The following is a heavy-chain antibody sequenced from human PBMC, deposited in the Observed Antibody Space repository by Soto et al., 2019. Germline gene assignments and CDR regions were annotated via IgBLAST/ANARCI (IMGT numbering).Heavy chain of an antibody. CDR1: GASTVSHYH. Sequence: QVQLQESGPGLVKPSQTLSLTCSVSGASTVSHYHWTWIRQPPGKGLEWMGYIFNSGTTFYTPSLTSGICTPMDTSGTHFSLQLRSVPAADTAVYYCALALGPTTGLDYWGQGTLVTVSS. CDR2: IFNSGTT. D-gene: IGHD1-26*01. CDR3: ALALGPTTGLDY. V-gene: IGHV4-31*02. J-gene: IGHJ4*02.